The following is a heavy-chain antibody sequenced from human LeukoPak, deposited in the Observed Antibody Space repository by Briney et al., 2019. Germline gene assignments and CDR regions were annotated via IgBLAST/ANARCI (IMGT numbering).Heavy chain of an antibody. Sequence: PSQTLSLTCTVSGGSISSGNYYWRWIRQPAGKGLEWIGRFYPSGSTNYNPSLKSRVTISVDTSKNQFSLKLSSVTAADTAVYYCARVDGSCSGGSCPSGNWFDPWGQGTLVTVSS. J-gene: IGHJ5*02. CDR3: ARVDGSCSGGSCPSGNWFDP. CDR1: GGSISSGNYY. CDR2: FYPSGST. V-gene: IGHV4-61*02. D-gene: IGHD2-15*01.